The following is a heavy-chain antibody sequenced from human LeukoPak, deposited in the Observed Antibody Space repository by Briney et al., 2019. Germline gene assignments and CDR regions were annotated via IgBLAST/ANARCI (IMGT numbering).Heavy chain of an antibody. V-gene: IGHV3-48*03. CDR3: ARESGSYYDY. CDR1: GFTFSSYE. Sequence: QPGGSLRLSCAASGFTFSSYEMNWVRQAPGRGLEWVSYISGSGTTMYYADSVKGRFTISRGNAKNSLYLQMNSLRAEDTAVYYCARESGSYYDYWGQGTLVTVSS. D-gene: IGHD1-26*01. J-gene: IGHJ4*02. CDR2: ISGSGTTM.